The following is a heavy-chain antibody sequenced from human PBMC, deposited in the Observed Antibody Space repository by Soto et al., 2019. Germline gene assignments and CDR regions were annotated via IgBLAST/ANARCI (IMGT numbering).Heavy chain of an antibody. J-gene: IGHJ4*02. Sequence: AGGSLRLSCAVSGFTFDDNAMHWVRQAPEKGLEWVSGINWKSDIGYADSVKGRFTISRDNAENSLYLQMNSLRAEDTALYYCAISQGRGGRTTFIYWGQGTQVTVSS. CDR2: INWKSDI. V-gene: IGHV3-9*01. CDR1: GFTFDDNA. D-gene: IGHD3-16*01. CDR3: AISQGRGGRTTFIY.